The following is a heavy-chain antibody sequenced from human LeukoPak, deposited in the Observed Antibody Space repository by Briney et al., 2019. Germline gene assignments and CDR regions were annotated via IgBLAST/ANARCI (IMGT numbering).Heavy chain of an antibody. D-gene: IGHD3-22*01. CDR1: GFTFSSYA. Sequence: PGGSLRLSCAASGFTFSSYAMSWVRQAPGKGLEWVSAISGSGGSTYYADSVKGRFTISRDNSKNTLYLQMNSLRAEDTAVYYCAKERSSGYYYVRPYFDYWGQGTLVTVSS. V-gene: IGHV3-23*01. CDR3: AKERSSGYYYVRPYFDY. CDR2: ISGSGGST. J-gene: IGHJ4*02.